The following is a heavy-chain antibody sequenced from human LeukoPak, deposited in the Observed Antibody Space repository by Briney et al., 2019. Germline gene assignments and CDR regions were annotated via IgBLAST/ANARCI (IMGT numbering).Heavy chain of an antibody. J-gene: IGHJ2*01. CDR2: IYYSGST. V-gene: IGHV4-59*01. CDR3: ARDMSDYDFWSGSLFDL. CDR1: GGSISSYY. Sequence: PSETLSLTCTVSGGSISSYYWSWIRQPPGKGLEWIGYIYYSGSTNYNPSLKSRVTISVDTSKNQFSLKLSSVTAADTAVYYCARDMSDYDFWSGSLFDLWGRGTLVTVSS. D-gene: IGHD3-3*01.